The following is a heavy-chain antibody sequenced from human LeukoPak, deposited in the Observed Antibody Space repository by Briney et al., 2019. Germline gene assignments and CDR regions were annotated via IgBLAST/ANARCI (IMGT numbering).Heavy chain of an antibody. CDR1: SGSISSGDYY. J-gene: IGHJ4*02. Sequence: PSETLSLTCTVSSGSISSGDYYWSWIRQPPGKGLEWIGYIPSSGTTYYNPSLRSRITISVDSSKSQFSLNLSSVTASDTAVYYCAGVGNGGYGGFDYWGQGTLVTVSS. CDR2: IPSSGTT. CDR3: AGVGNGGYGGFDY. D-gene: IGHD5-12*01. V-gene: IGHV4-30-4*01.